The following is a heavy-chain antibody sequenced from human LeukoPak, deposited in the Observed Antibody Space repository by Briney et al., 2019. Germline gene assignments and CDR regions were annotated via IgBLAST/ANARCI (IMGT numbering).Heavy chain of an antibody. CDR1: GGTFSSYA. Sequence: PVKVSCKASGGTFSSYAISWVRQAPGQGLEWMGGIIPIFGTANYAQKFQGRVTITADESTSTAYMELSSLRSEDTAVYYCARGGRVRGVIITAYYFDYWGQGTLVTVSS. D-gene: IGHD3-10*01. J-gene: IGHJ4*02. CDR3: ARGGRVRGVIITAYYFDY. CDR2: IIPIFGTA. V-gene: IGHV1-69*13.